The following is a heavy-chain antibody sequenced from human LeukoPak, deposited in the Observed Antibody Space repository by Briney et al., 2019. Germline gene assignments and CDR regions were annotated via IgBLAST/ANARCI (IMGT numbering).Heavy chain of an antibody. CDR2: ISSSGSTI. V-gene: IGHV3-48*03. J-gene: IGHJ4*02. CDR3: ARDTYDILAGYYNGFDY. CDR1: GFTFSSYE. Sequence: LGGTLRLSCAASGFTFSSYEMNWVRQAPGKGLEWVSYISSSGSTIYYADSVKGRFTISRDNAKNSLYLQMNSLRGEDTAVYYCARDTYDILAGYYNGFDYWGQGTLVSVSS. D-gene: IGHD3-9*01.